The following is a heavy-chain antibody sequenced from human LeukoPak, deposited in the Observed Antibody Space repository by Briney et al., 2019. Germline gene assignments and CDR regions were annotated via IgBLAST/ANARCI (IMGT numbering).Heavy chain of an antibody. CDR3: ARDGRPYYYYDSSGYYYFWFDP. D-gene: IGHD3-22*01. J-gene: IGHJ5*02. V-gene: IGHV7-4-1*02. CDR1: GYTFTSYA. CDR2: INTNTGNP. Sequence: ASVKVSCKASGYTFTSYAMNWVRQAPGQGLEWMGWINTNTGNPTYAQGFTGRFVFSLDTSVSTAYLQISSLKAEDTAVYYCARDGRPYYYYDSSGYYYFWFDPWGQGTLVTVYS.